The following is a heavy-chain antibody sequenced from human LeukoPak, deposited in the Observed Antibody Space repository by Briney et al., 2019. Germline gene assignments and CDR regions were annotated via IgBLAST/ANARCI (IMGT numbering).Heavy chain of an antibody. CDR1: GYAFTSYD. D-gene: IGHD3-22*01. Sequence: ASVKVSCKASGYAFTSYDVNWVRQATGQGLEWMGWMNPNSGNTGYAQKFQGRVTMTRNTSISTAYMELSSLRSEDTAVYYCARGYYYDSSGYPPGIDYWGQGTLVTVS. CDR3: ARGYYYDSSGYPPGIDY. J-gene: IGHJ4*02. CDR2: MNPNSGNT. V-gene: IGHV1-8*01.